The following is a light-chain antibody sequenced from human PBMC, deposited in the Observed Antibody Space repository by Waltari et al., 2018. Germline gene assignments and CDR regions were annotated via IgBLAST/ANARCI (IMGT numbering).Light chain of an antibody. J-gene: IGKJ1*01. Sequence: DIQMTQSPSTLSASVGDRCTITCRASQSISSWLAWYQQKPGKAPKLLIYKASSLESGVPSRFSGSGSGTEFTLTITSLQPDDFATYYCQQYDSYSATFGPGTKVEI. CDR1: QSISSW. V-gene: IGKV1-5*03. CDR3: QQYDSYSAT. CDR2: KAS.